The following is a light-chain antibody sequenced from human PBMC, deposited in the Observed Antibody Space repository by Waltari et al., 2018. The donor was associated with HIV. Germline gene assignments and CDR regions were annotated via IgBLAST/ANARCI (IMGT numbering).Light chain of an antibody. CDR3: SSYTDSDSLL. CDR1: TSAIGIYDL. CDR2: GVN. J-gene: IGLJ2*01. Sequence: QSALTQPASVSGSPGPSITIPCPGDTSAIGIYDLVSWYQKYPDKAPRLIMYGVNTRPSGISNRFSGSKSGNTASLTISALQGDDEADYYCSSYTDSDSLLFGGGTKLTVL. V-gene: IGLV2-14*01.